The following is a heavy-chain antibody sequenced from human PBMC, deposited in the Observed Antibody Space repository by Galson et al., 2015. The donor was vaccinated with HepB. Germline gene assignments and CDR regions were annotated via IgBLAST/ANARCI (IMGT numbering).Heavy chain of an antibody. D-gene: IGHD2-2*01. Sequence: QSGAEVKKPGESLKISCQGLGYRFATYRIGWVRQMPGKGLEWMGIIYPDDSDIKYSPSFQGQVTVSADKSISTAYLQWSNLKASDTAMYYCATGYCTSTTCNWFESWGQGTLVTVSS. CDR3: ATGYCTSTTCNWFES. CDR2: IYPDDSDI. V-gene: IGHV5-51*03. CDR1: GYRFATYR. J-gene: IGHJ5*01.